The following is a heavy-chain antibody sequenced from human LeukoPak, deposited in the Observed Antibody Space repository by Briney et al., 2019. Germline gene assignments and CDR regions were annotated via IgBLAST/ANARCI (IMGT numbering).Heavy chain of an antibody. Sequence: GGSLRLSCAASGFTFSSYAMSWVRQAPGKGLEWVSAISGSGGSTYYADSVKGRFTISRDNSKNTLYLQMNSLRAEDTAVYYCARGGSGSYSPSYGMDVWGQGTTVTVSS. D-gene: IGHD1-26*01. V-gene: IGHV3-23*01. CDR1: GFTFSSYA. CDR2: ISGSGGST. J-gene: IGHJ6*02. CDR3: ARGGSGSYSPSYGMDV.